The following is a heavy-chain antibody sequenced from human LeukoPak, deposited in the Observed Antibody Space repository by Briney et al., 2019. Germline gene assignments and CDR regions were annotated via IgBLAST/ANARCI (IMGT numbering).Heavy chain of an antibody. V-gene: IGHV4-59*10. CDR2: IYTSGST. CDR3: ARVVLPRGSPLEAFDI. D-gene: IGHD1-26*01. CDR1: GGSFSGYY. Sequence: PSETLSLTCAVYGGSFSGYYWSWIRQPAGKGLEWIGRIYTSGSTNYNPSLKSRVTMSVDTSKNQFSLKLSSVTAADTAVYYCARVVLPRGSPLEAFDIWGQGTMVTVSS. J-gene: IGHJ3*02.